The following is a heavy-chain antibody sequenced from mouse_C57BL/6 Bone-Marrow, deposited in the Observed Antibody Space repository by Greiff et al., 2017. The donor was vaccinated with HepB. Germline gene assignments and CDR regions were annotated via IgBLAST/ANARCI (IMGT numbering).Heavy chain of an antibody. CDR3: ARGTWLLRWFAY. CDR2: INPYNGGT. J-gene: IGHJ3*01. Sequence: VQLKESGPVLVKPGASVKMSCKASGYTFTDYYMNWVKQSHGKSLEWIGVINPYNGGTSYNQKFKGKATLTVDKSSSTAYMELNSLTSEDSAVYYCARGTWLLRWFAYWGQGTLVTVSA. CDR1: GYTFTDYY. D-gene: IGHD2-3*01. V-gene: IGHV1-19*01.